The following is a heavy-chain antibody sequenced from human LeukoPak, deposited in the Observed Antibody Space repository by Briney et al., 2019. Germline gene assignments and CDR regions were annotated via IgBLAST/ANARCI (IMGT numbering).Heavy chain of an antibody. J-gene: IGHJ5*02. CDR3: ARGRTTGTTRYWFDP. Sequence: ASVKVSCKASGYTFTSYDINWVRQATGQGLEWMGWMNPNSGNTGYAQKFQGRVTMTRNTSISTAYMELSSLRSVDTAVYYCARGRTTGTTRYWFDPWGQGTLVTVSS. CDR1: GYTFTSYD. D-gene: IGHD1-1*01. V-gene: IGHV1-8*01. CDR2: MNPNSGNT.